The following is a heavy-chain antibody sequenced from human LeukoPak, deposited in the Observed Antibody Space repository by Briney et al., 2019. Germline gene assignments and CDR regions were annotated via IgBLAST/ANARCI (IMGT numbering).Heavy chain of an antibody. CDR3: ASSIAAAGLHFQH. CDR2: IYYSGST. V-gene: IGHV4-39*07. CDR1: GGSISSSSYY. D-gene: IGHD6-13*01. J-gene: IGHJ1*01. Sequence: SSETLSLTCTVSGGSISSSSYYWGWIRQPPGKGLEWIGSIYYSGSTNYNPSLKSRVTISVDTSKNQFSLKLSSVTAADTAVYYCASSIAAAGLHFQHWGQGTLVTVSS.